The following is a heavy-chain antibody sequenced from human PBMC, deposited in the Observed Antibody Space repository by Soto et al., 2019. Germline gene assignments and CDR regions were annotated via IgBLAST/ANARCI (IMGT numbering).Heavy chain of an antibody. Sequence: GASVKVSCKASGGTFSSYTISWVRQAPGQGLEWMGRIIPILGIANYAQKFQGRVTITADKSTSTAYMELSSLRSEDTAVYYCARDGRHYAIDYWGQGTLVPVDS. CDR3: ARDGRHYAIDY. J-gene: IGHJ4*02. V-gene: IGHV1-69*04. D-gene: IGHD4-17*01. CDR1: GGTFSSYT. CDR2: IIPILGIA.